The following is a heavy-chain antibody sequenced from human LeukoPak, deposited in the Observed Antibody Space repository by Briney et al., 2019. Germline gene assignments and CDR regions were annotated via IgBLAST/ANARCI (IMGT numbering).Heavy chain of an antibody. Sequence: PGGSLRLSCAASGFSVSSNYMSWVRQAPEKGLEWVSVIYSGGSTYYADSVKGRFTISRDNSKNTLYLQMNSLRAEDTAVYYCARSNGAHYYDSSGYIDYWGQGTLVTVSS. J-gene: IGHJ4*02. CDR1: GFSVSSNY. D-gene: IGHD3-22*01. CDR3: ARSNGAHYYDSSGYIDY. CDR2: IYSGGST. V-gene: IGHV3-53*01.